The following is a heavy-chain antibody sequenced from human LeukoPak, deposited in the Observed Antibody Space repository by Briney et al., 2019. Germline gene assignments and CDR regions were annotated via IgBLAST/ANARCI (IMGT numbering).Heavy chain of an antibody. CDR2: IYTSGST. V-gene: IGHV4-4*09. J-gene: IGHJ6*03. D-gene: IGHD3-10*01. CDR3: ARAGRDYNYYYMDV. CDR1: GGSISSSY. Sequence: SETLSLTCTVSGGSISSSYWSWIRQPPGKGLEWIGYIYTSGSTDYNPSLNSRVTISVDTSKNQCSLKLSSVTAADTAMYFCARAGRDYNYYYMDVWGKGTTVTVSS.